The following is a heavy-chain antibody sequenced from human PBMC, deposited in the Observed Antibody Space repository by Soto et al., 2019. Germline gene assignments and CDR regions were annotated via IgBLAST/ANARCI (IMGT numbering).Heavy chain of an antibody. CDR1: GFTFSNYG. V-gene: IGHV3-30*18. CDR3: AKDVLRFLEWLAFYGMDV. CDR2: ISYDGSNK. D-gene: IGHD3-3*01. J-gene: IGHJ6*02. Sequence: LRLSCAASGFTFSNYGMHWVRQAPGKGLEWVAVISYDGSNKYYADSVKGRFTISRDNSKNTLYLQMNSLRAEDMAVYYCAKDVLRFLEWLAFYGMDVWGQGTTVTVSS.